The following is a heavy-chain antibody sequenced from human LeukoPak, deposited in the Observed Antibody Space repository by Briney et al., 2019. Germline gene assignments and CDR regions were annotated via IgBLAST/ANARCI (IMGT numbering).Heavy chain of an antibody. CDR2: IYYSGST. CDR1: GGSISSSSYY. Sequence: SETLSLTCTVSGGSISSSSYYWGWIRQPPGKGLEWIGSIYYSGSTYYNPSLKSRVTISVDRSKNQFSLKQSSVTAADTAVYYCARARITIFGVARGGMDVWGQGTTVTVSS. V-gene: IGHV4-39*07. CDR3: ARARITIFGVARGGMDV. D-gene: IGHD3-3*01. J-gene: IGHJ6*02.